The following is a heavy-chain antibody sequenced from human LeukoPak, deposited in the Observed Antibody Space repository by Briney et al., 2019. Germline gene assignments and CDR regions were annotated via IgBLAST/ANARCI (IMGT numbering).Heavy chain of an antibody. J-gene: IGHJ4*02. D-gene: IGHD6-19*01. CDR3: ARRVSSGWYFDY. V-gene: IGHV1-2*02. Sequence: ASVKVSCKASGYTFTGYYMHWVRQAPGQGLEWMGWINPNSGGTNYAQKFQGRVTMTRDTSISTAYMELSRLRSDHTAVYYCARRVSSGWYFDYWGQGTLVTVSS. CDR1: GYTFTGYY. CDR2: INPNSGGT.